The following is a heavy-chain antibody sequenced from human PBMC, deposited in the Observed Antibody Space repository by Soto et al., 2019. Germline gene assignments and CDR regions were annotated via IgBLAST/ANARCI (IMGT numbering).Heavy chain of an antibody. CDR1: GFIFSSYT. V-gene: IGHV3-21*01. D-gene: IGHD4-17*01. Sequence: EVQLVESGGGLVKPGGSLRLFCAASGFIFSSYTMTWVRQAPGKGLEWVSSISSSSSNIEYADSVKGRFSVSRNNANNSLFLQSNSLRAEDTAVYYCAREDYAGASPRFDYWGLGALVTVSS. J-gene: IGHJ4*02. CDR3: AREDYAGASPRFDY. CDR2: ISSSSSNI.